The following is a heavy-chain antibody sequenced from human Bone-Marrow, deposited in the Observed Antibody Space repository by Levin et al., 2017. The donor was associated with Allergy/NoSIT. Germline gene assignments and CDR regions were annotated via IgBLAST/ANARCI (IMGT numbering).Heavy chain of an antibody. Sequence: AGGSLRLSCAASGFTFSTYKMTWVRQAPGKGLEWVATVNQDGAETCYVDSVKGRFTISRDNAKNSLYLQMNSLRSDDTAVYYCARDWSGYRLNMDVWGKGTTVTVSS. V-gene: IGHV3-7*01. D-gene: IGHD3-3*01. CDR3: ARDWSGYRLNMDV. J-gene: IGHJ6*03. CDR1: GFTFSTYK. CDR2: VNQDGAET.